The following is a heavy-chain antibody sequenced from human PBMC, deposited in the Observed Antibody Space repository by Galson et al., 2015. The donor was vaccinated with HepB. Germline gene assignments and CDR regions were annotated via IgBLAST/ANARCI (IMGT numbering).Heavy chain of an antibody. CDR1: GFTFSSYS. CDR3: ARLGSSSPRGG. J-gene: IGHJ4*02. D-gene: IGHD6-13*01. Sequence: SLRLSCAASGFTFSSYSMNWVRQAPGKGLEWVSYISSSSSTIYYADSVKGRFTISRDNAKNSLYLQMNSLRAEDTAVYYCARLGSSSPRGGWGQGTLVTVSS. V-gene: IGHV3-48*01. CDR2: ISSSSSTI.